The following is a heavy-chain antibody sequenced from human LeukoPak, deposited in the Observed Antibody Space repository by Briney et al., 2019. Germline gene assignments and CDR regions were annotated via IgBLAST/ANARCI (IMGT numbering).Heavy chain of an antibody. CDR2: IKQDGSEK. CDR1: GFTFSSYW. Sequence: GGSLRLSCAASGFTFSSYWMSWVRQAPGKGLEWVANIKQDGSEKYYVDSVKGRFTISRDNAKNSLYLQMNSLRAEDTAVYYCARGRGYDILTGYYFFDYWGQGTLVTVPS. J-gene: IGHJ4*02. CDR3: ARGRGYDILTGYYFFDY. D-gene: IGHD3-9*01. V-gene: IGHV3-7*01.